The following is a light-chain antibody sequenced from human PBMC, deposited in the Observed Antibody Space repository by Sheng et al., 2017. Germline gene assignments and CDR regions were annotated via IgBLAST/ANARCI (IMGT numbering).Light chain of an antibody. Sequence: IQVTQSPSTLSASIGDRVTITCRASQGPRRALAWYQQKPGKAPRLLIFDASSLESGVPSRFSGSGSETDYTLTISGLQPEDVATYYCQQSYNTVAVSFGGGTKVEI. CDR2: DAS. CDR1: QGPRRA. V-gene: IGKV1D-13*01. CDR3: QQSYNTVAVS. J-gene: IGKJ4*01.